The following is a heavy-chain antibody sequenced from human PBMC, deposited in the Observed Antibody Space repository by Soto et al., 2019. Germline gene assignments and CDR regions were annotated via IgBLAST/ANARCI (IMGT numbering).Heavy chain of an antibody. CDR1: CRNIVSNS. D-gene: IGHD3-10*01. CDR2: ISAYNGNT. V-gene: IGHV1-18*04. CDR3: AREYYYGSGPTY. Sequence: EFCRASCRNIVSNSVISVRLAPGQGREWMGWISAYNGNTNYAQKLQGRVTMTTDTSTSTAYMELRSLRSDDTAVYYCAREYYYGSGPTYWGQGTLVTVSA. J-gene: IGHJ4*02.